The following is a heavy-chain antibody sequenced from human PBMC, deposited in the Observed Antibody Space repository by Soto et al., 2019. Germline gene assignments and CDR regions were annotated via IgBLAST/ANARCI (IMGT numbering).Heavy chain of an antibody. CDR3: ARERLVPAAIVTPVDTAPHYYYSMDV. D-gene: IGHD2-2*01. J-gene: IGHJ6*02. CDR1: GFTFSSYE. CDR2: ISSSGSTI. V-gene: IGHV3-48*03. Sequence: EVQLVESGGGLVQPGGSLRLSCAASGFTFSSYEMNWVRQAPGKGLEWVSYISSSGSTIYYADSVKGRFTISRDNAKNSLYLQMNSLRAEDTAVYYCARERLVPAAIVTPVDTAPHYYYSMDVWGQGTTVTVSS.